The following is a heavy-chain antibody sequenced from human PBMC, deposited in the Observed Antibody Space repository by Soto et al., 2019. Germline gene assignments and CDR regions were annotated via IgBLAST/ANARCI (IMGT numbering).Heavy chain of an antibody. V-gene: IGHV4-30-4*08. Sequence: TVAYGNIVDLGCCRSIIRQPPGKGLEWIGYIYYSGSTYYNPSLKSRVTISVDTSKNQFSLKLSSVTAADTAVYYCARARQRITDPWGQGTLVTVSS. CDR2: IYYSGST. J-gene: IGHJ5*02. D-gene: IGHD3-3*01. CDR3: ARARQRITDP. CDR1: YGNIVDLGCC.